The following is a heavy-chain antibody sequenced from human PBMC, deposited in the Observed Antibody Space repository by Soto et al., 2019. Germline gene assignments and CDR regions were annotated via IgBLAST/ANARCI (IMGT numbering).Heavy chain of an antibody. CDR1: GYPISSGYC. Sequence: SETLSLTCDVSGYPISSGYCWGWIRQPPGKGLEWIGSMYYSGTTLYSPSVRNRVTISLDKSKNRFSLQLSSVTAADTAIYYCARADGYTFLYYFDYWGQGALVTVS. J-gene: IGHJ4*02. V-gene: IGHV4-38-2*01. D-gene: IGHD3-3*02. CDR3: ARADGYTFLYYFDY. CDR2: MYYSGTT.